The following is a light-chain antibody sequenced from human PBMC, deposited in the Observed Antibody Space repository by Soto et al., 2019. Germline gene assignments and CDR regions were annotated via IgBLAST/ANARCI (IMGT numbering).Light chain of an antibody. Sequence: QSVLTQPPSASGSPGQSVTISCTGSGSDVGFYSYVSWYQQHPGKVPKLLIYEVTKRPSGISGRFSASKSGLTASLTISGLQPEDEADYYCSSFTSNRIYVFGPGTKVTVL. CDR3: SSFTSNRIYV. CDR1: GSDVGFYSY. CDR2: EVT. V-gene: IGLV2-8*01. J-gene: IGLJ1*01.